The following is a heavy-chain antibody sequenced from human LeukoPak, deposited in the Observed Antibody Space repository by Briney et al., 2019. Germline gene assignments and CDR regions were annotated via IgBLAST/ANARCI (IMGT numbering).Heavy chain of an antibody. CDR3: AREGYSYGYGLDY. CDR2: IYHSGST. J-gene: IGHJ4*02. Sequence: SETLSLTCTVSGGSISSSSYYWGWIRQPPGKGLEWIGSIYHSGSTYYNPSLKSRVTISVDKSKNQFSLKLSSVTAADTAVYYCAREGYSYGYGLDYWAREPWSPSPQ. V-gene: IGHV4-39*07. CDR1: GGSISSSSYY. D-gene: IGHD5-18*01.